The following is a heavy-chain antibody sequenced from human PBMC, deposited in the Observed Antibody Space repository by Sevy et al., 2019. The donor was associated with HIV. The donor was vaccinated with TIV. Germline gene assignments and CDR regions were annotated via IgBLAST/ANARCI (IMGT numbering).Heavy chain of an antibody. J-gene: IGHJ4*02. V-gene: IGHV3-23*01. CDR1: GFTFSSYA. D-gene: IGHD6-19*01. Sequence: GGSLRLSCAASGFTFSSYAMSWVRQAPGEGLVWVSAITGSGGSTYYADSVKGRFTISRDNSKNTLYLQINSLRADDTAVYYCAKDDTSDSFDYWGQGTLVTVSS. CDR2: ITGSGGST. CDR3: AKDDTSDSFDY.